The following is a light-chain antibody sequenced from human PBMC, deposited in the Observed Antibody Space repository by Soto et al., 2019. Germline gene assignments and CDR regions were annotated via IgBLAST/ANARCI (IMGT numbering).Light chain of an antibody. CDR2: GAS. J-gene: IGKJ2*01. Sequence: EIVLTQSPGTLSLSPGERATLSCRASQSVSSSYLAWYQQKPGQAPRLLIYGASSRANGIPDRFSGSGSGTDFTLTISRLEPEDFEVYYCQQYGSSPPYTFGQGTKLEIK. CDR3: QQYGSSPPYT. V-gene: IGKV3-20*01. CDR1: QSVSSSY.